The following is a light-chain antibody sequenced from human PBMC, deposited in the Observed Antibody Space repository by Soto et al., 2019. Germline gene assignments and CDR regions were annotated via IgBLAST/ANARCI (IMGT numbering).Light chain of an antibody. CDR1: SSDVGDFDY. CDR3: SSYSTITSSFV. V-gene: IGLV2-14*03. CDR2: DVN. Sequence: QSALTQPASVSGSPGQSITISCSGPSSDVGDFDYVSWYQQHPGKIPKLVIYDVNNRPSGVSDRFSGSKSGNTASLTISGLQAGDEADYYCSSYSTITSSFVFGTGTKLTVL. J-gene: IGLJ1*01.